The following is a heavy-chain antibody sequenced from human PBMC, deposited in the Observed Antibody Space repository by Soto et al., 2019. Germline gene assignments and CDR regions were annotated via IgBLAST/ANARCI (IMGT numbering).Heavy chain of an antibody. CDR1: GGSISSYY. CDR3: ARASGTYYNLGDYYYYYYMDV. J-gene: IGHJ6*03. D-gene: IGHD3-10*01. CDR2: IYNSGST. Sequence: PSETLSLTCTVSGGSISSYYWSWIRQPPGKGLEWIGYIYNSGSTDYNASLKSRVTMSVDTSKNQFSLILRSVTAADTAVYYCARASGTYYNLGDYYYYYYMDVWGKGTTVTVSS. V-gene: IGHV4-59*01.